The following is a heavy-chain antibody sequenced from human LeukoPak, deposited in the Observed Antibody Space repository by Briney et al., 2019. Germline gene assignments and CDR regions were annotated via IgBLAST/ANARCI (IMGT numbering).Heavy chain of an antibody. CDR2: IYHSGST. Sequence: PSETLSLTCAVSGYSISSGYYWGWIRQPPGKGLEWIGSIYHSGSTYYNPSLKSRVTISVDTSKNQFSLKLSSVTAADTAVYYCARHGLDSWTDAFDIWGQGTTVTVSS. CDR3: ARHGLDSWTDAFDI. V-gene: IGHV4-38-2*01. D-gene: IGHD3/OR15-3a*01. CDR1: GYSISSGYY. J-gene: IGHJ3*02.